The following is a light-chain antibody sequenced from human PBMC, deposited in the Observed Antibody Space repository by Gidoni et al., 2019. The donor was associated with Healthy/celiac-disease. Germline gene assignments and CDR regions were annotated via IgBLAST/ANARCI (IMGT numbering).Light chain of an antibody. CDR3: LQALQTPPA. J-gene: IGKJ4*01. CDR1: QSLLHSNGYNY. CDR2: LGS. V-gene: IGKV2-28*01. Sequence: DIVKTQSPHSLPVTTGERASISCRSIQSLLHSNGYNYLDWYLQKPGQSPQLLLYLGSNRASGVPDSFRGGGSCTDFTLKIIRVEAEDVGVYYCLQALQTPPAFGGGTKVEIK.